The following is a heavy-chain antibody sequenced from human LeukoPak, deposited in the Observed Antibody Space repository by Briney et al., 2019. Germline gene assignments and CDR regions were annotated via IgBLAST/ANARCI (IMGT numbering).Heavy chain of an antibody. J-gene: IGHJ6*02. CDR1: GGSISSYY. D-gene: IGHD3/OR15-3a*01. CDR2: IYYSGST. CDR3: ARDLDSNYYYGMDV. V-gene: IGHV4-59*01. Sequence: SETLSLTCTVSGGSISSYYWSWIRQPPGKGLEWIGYIYYSGSTNYNPSLKSRVTISVDTSKIQFSLKLSSVTAADTAVYYCARDLDSNYYYGMDVWGQGTTVTVSS.